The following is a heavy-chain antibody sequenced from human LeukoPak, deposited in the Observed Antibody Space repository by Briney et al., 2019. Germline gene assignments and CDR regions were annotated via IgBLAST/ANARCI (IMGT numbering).Heavy chain of an antibody. J-gene: IGHJ6*03. CDR1: GGSVSSYY. D-gene: IGHD5-12*01. CDR2: IYTSGST. CDR3: ARDPGKQRSLRSYYYLDV. V-gene: IGHV4-4*07. Sequence: SETLSLTCTVSGGSVSSYYWSWIRQPAGKGLEWIGCIYTSGSTNYNPSLKSRVTMSVDTPKNQCSLKLSSVTAPDTGVSYCARDPGKQRSLRSYYYLDVWGKGTRVTVSS.